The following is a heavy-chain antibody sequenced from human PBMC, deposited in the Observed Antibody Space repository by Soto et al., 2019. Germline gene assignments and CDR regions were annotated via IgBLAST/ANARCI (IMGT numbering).Heavy chain of an antibody. CDR3: AKDLWVVVVTDVFAT. D-gene: IGHD3-22*01. CDR2: ISGSGGST. V-gene: IGHV3-23*01. CDR1: VFTFNSYA. Sequence: GSLRLSCSASVFTFNSYAMSWVRQAPGKGLEWVSAISGSGGSTYYADSVKGRFTISRDNSKNTLYLQMNSLRAEDTAVYYCAKDLWVVVVTDVFATWGQGTMVTVS. J-gene: IGHJ3*02.